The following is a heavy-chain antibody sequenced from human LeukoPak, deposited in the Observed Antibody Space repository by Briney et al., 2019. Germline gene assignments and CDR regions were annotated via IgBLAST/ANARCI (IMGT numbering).Heavy chain of an antibody. CDR1: GFTFSSYW. Sequence: GGSLRLSCAASGFTFSSYWMHWVRHAPGKGLVWVSRINTDGSSTSYADSVKGRFTISRDNAKNTLYLQMNSLRAEDTAVYYCAREAPSIAAPLDYWGQGTLVTVSS. CDR3: AREAPSIAAPLDY. V-gene: IGHV3-74*01. CDR2: INTDGSST. J-gene: IGHJ4*02. D-gene: IGHD6-6*01.